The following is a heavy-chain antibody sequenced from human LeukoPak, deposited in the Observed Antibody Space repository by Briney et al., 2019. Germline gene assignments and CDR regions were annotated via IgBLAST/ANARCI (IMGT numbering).Heavy chain of an antibody. J-gene: IGHJ6*02. CDR1: GFTFSSYG. V-gene: IGHV3-33*01. D-gene: IGHD3-10*01. CDR3: ARSLGGYYGSGSYYYYGMDV. Sequence: PGGSLRLSCAASGFTFSSYGMHWVRQAPGKGLEWVAVIWYDGSNKYYADSVKGRFTISRDNSKNTLYLQMNSLRAEDTAVYYCARSLGGYYGSGSYYYYGMDVWGQGTTVTVSS. CDR2: IWYDGSNK.